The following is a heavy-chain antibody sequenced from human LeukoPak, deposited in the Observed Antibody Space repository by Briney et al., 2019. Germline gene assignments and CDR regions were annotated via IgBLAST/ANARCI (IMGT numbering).Heavy chain of an antibody. CDR3: ARDRADDYGDYVHDY. V-gene: IGHV3-21*01. D-gene: IGHD4-17*01. CDR1: GFTFSSHD. J-gene: IGHJ4*02. Sequence: GGSLRLSCAASGFTFSSHDMNWVRQAPGKGLEWVSSISSSSSYIYYADSVKGRFTISRDNAKNSLYLQMNSLRAEDTAVYYCARDRADDYGDYVHDYWGQGTLVTVSS. CDR2: ISSSSSYI.